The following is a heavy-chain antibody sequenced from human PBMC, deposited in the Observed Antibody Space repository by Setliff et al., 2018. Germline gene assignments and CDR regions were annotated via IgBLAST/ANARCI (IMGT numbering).Heavy chain of an antibody. CDR2: IYIGGSA. V-gene: IGHV4-4*07. CDR3: AREQWLDPPGYCYMDV. CDR1: GGSISSYY. Sequence: SETLSLTCTVSGGSISSYYWSWIRQPAGKGLEWIGHIYIGGSANYNPSLKSRVTMSIDTSKNQFSLKLNSVTAADMAVYYCAREQWLDPPGYCYMDVWAKGTTVTV. J-gene: IGHJ6*03. D-gene: IGHD6-19*01.